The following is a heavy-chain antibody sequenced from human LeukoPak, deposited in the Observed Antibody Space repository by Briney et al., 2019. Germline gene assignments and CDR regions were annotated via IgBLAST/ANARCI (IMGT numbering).Heavy chain of an antibody. CDR1: GFNFNSYG. J-gene: IGHJ4*02. V-gene: IGHV3-33*01. Sequence: GGSLRLSCAASGFNFNSYGMHWVRQAPGKGLEWVAVIWYDGSNKYYADSVKGRFTISRDNSENTLYLQMDSLRAEDTAVYYCARDPGVRWLVGFDYWGQGTLVTVSS. CDR2: IWYDGSNK. CDR3: ARDPGVRWLVGFDY. D-gene: IGHD6-19*01.